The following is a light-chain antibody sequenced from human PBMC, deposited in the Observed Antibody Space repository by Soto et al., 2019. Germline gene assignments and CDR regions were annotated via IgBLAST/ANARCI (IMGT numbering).Light chain of an antibody. V-gene: IGKV3-20*01. CDR2: GAS. J-gene: IGKJ5*01. CDR1: QSVSSSY. Sequence: IVLTQSPATLSLSPGEISTLSLRASQSVSSSYLAWYQQKPGQAPRLLIYGASSRATGIPDRFSGSGSGTDFTLTISRLEPEDFAVYYCQQYGSSPINCGKGKRLAIK. CDR3: QQYGSSPIN.